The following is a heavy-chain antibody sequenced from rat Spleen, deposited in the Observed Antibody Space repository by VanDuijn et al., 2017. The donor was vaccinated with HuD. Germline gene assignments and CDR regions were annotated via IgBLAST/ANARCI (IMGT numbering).Heavy chain of an antibody. Sequence: QVQLKESGPGLVQPSQTLSLTCTVSGFSLTSYHVHWVRQPPGKGLEWMGVMWSGGSTDYNSALKSRLSISRDTSKNQVFLKMNSLQNEDTAIYYCTRAPGKGYVMDAWGQGTAVTVSS. CDR3: TRAPGKGYVMDA. D-gene: IGHD5-1*01. J-gene: IGHJ4*01. CDR2: MWSGGST. V-gene: IGHV2-45*01. CDR1: GFSLTSYH.